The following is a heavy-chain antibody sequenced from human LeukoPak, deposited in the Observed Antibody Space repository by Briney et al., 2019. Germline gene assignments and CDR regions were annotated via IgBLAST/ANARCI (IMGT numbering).Heavy chain of an antibody. CDR1: GGSFSGYY. J-gene: IGHJ6*03. Sequence: PSETLSLTCAVYGGSFSGYYWSWIRQPPGKGLEWIGCIYSSGTTNYSPSLKSRVTISVDTSNNQFSLKLTSVTAADTAVYYCARLSQISGGYYSRGYSYIDVWGKGTTVTVSS. CDR2: IYSSGTT. V-gene: IGHV4-4*09. CDR3: ARLSQISGGYYSRGYSYIDV. D-gene: IGHD3-3*01.